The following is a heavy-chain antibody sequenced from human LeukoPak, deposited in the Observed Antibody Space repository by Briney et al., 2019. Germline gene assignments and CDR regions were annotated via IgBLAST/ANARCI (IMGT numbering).Heavy chain of an antibody. CDR1: GVSISSSNSY. V-gene: IGHV4-39*01. J-gene: IGHJ4*02. Sequence: PSETLSLTCTVSGVSISSSNSYWGWIRQPPGKGLEWIGSIYYSGNTYYNASLKSQVSISIDTSKNQFSLRLTSVTAADTAVYYCARATKLRTMIVVVNKQYYFDYWGQGTLVTVSS. CDR2: IYYSGNT. CDR3: ARATKLRTMIVVVNKQYYFDY. D-gene: IGHD3-22*01.